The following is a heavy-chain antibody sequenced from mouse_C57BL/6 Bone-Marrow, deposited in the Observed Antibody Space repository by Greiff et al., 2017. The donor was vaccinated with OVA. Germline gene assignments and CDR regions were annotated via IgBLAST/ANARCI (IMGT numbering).Heavy chain of an antibody. V-gene: IGHV7-1*01. CDR1: GFTFSDFY. Sequence: EVKLVESGGGLVQSGRSLRLSCATSGFTFSDFYMEWVRQAPGKGLEWIAASRNKANDYTTEYSASVKGRFIVSRDTSQSILYLQMNALRAEDTAFFYCARDAWGANCYFDVWGTGTTVTVSS. CDR2: SRNKANDYTT. J-gene: IGHJ1*03. D-gene: IGHD3-1*01. CDR3: ARDAWGANCYFDV.